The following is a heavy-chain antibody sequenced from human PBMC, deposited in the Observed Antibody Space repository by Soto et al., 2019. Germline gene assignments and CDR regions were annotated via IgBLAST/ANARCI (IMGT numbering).Heavy chain of an antibody. CDR2: IYYSGST. V-gene: IGHV4-59*01. J-gene: IGHJ3*02. CDR3: GREGIIYVAFDI. CDR1: GGSISSYY. Sequence: SSETLSLTCTVSGGSISSYYWSWIRQPPGKGLEWIGYIYYSGSTNYNPSLKSRVTMSVDTSKNQLSLRLTSVTAADTAVYYCGREGIIYVAFDIWGQGTMVTVSS. D-gene: IGHD2-21*01.